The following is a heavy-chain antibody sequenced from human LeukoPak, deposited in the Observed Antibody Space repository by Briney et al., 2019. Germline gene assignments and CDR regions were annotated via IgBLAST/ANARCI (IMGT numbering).Heavy chain of an antibody. J-gene: IGHJ4*02. Sequence: PSETLSLTCGVSGGSISNTNWWTWVRQPPGKGLEWIGEVNLQGSTNYNPPLKSRVAISVDKSENHISLKLTSVTAADTAVYYCAREGGPYRPLDYSGQGTLVTVAS. CDR1: GGSISNTNW. V-gene: IGHV4-4*02. CDR3: AREGGPYRPLDY. CDR2: VNLQGST.